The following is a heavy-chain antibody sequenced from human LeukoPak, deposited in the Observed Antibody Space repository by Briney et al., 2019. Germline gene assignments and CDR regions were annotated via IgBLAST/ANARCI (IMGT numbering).Heavy chain of an antibody. J-gene: IGHJ3*02. CDR2: ISYDGSNK. CDR3: AREYCSGGSYNEEACAFDI. V-gene: IGHV3-30*04. CDR1: GFTFSSYA. Sequence: GRSLRLFCAASGFTFSSYAMHWIRQAPGKGLEWVAVISYDGSNKYYADSVKGRFTISRDNSKNTLYLQMNSLRAEDTAVYYCAREYCSGGSYNEEACAFDIWGQGTMVTVSS. D-gene: IGHD2-15*01.